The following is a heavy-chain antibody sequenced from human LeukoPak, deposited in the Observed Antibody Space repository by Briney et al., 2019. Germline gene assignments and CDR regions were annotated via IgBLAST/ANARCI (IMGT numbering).Heavy chain of an antibody. CDR2: ISSSSSYI. V-gene: IGHV3-21*01. Sequence: GGSLRLSCAASGFTFSSYSMNWVRQAPGKGLEWVSSISSSSSYIYYAASVKGRFTISRDNAKNSLYLQMNSLRAEDTAVYYCARVLSTTVVTPGFDYWGQGTLVTVSS. CDR3: ARVLSTTVVTPGFDY. CDR1: GFTFSSYS. J-gene: IGHJ4*02. D-gene: IGHD4-23*01.